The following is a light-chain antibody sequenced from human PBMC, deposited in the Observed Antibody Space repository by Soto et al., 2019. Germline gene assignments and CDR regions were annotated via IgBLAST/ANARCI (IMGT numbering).Light chain of an antibody. V-gene: IGKV3-15*01. CDR2: AVS. CDR3: KQYYTRPPRLT. Sequence: EIVLTHSPGTLSLSPGERATLSCRASQSISTNLAWYQQRPGQAPRLLMSAVSTRATGIPARFSGSGSGTEFTLTISSLQSEDFAIYYCKQYYTRPPRLTFGQGTRLEI. J-gene: IGKJ5*01. CDR1: QSISTN.